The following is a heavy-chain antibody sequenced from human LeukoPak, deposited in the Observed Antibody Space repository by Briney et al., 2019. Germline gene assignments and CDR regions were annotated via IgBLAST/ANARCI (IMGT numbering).Heavy chain of an antibody. V-gene: IGHV1-69*06. CDR1: GGTFSSYA. D-gene: IGHD1-26*01. CDR3: ATVGYRGSYRPRYFDY. J-gene: IGHJ4*02. Sequence: SVKVSCKASGGTFSSYAISWVRQAPGQGLEWMGGIIPIFGTANYAQKFQGRVTITADKSTSTAYMELSSLRSEDTAVYYCATVGYRGSYRPRYFDYWGQGTLVTVSS. CDR2: IIPIFGTA.